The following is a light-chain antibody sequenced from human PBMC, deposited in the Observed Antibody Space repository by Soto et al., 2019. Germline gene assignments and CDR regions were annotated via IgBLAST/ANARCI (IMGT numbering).Light chain of an antibody. CDR3: SSYTISRTYV. CDR2: NVY. CDR1: NSDVGSYNY. V-gene: IGLV2-14*03. Sequence: QYVLTQPASVSGSPGQSITISCTGTNSDVGSYNYASWHQQHPGKAPKLMIYNVYDRPSGISNRFSGSKSGNTASLTISGLQGEDEADYYCSSYTISRTYVFGTGTKVTVL. J-gene: IGLJ1*01.